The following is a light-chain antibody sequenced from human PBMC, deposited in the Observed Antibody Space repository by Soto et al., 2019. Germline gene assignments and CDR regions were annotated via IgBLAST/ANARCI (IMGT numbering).Light chain of an antibody. CDR2: AAS. Sequence: IQLTQSPSSLSASVGDRVTITCRASQGISSHLAWYQQKPGKAPKLLIYAASTLQTRVPSRFSGGGSGTDFTLTLSSLQPEDFATYYCQQVNSFPSTFGQGTRLEIK. CDR3: QQVNSFPST. V-gene: IGKV1-9*01. J-gene: IGKJ5*01. CDR1: QGISSH.